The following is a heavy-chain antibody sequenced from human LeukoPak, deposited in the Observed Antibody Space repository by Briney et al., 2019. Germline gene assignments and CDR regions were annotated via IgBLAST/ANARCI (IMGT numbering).Heavy chain of an antibody. J-gene: IGHJ4*02. CDR2: IYYSGST. V-gene: IGHV4-39*01. Sequence: SETLSLTCTVSGGSISSSSYYWGWIRQPPGKGLEWIGSIYYSGSTYYNPSLKSRFTISVDTSKNQFSLKLSSVTAADTAVYYCASRYCSSTSCPFDYWGQGTLVTVSS. D-gene: IGHD2-2*01. CDR1: GGSISSSSYY. CDR3: ASRYCSSTSCPFDY.